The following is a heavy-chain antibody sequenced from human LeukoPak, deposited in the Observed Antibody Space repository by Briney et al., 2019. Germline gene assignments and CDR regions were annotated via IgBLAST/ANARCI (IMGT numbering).Heavy chain of an antibody. D-gene: IGHD6-13*01. V-gene: IGHV1-46*01. CDR1: GYTFTSYG. CDR3: ARGETIAAVGGP. Sequence: ASVKVSCKASGYTFTSYGISWVRQPPGQRLEWMGIINPSGGSTSYAQKFQGRVTMTRDMSTSTVYMELSSLRSEDTAVYYCARGETIAAVGGPWGQGTLVTVSS. CDR2: INPSGGST. J-gene: IGHJ5*02.